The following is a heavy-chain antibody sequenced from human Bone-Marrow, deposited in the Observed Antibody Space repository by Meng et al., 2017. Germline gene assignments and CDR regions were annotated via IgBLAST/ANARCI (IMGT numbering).Heavy chain of an antibody. CDR1: GFTFSSYW. J-gene: IGHJ3*02. V-gene: IGHV3-7*01. CDR2: IKQDVCEK. CDR3: ARGAGAAMVRPDAFDI. Sequence: GESLKISCAASGFTFSSYWMSWVRHAPGKGLEWVANIKQDVCEKYYVDSVKGRFTISRDNAKNSLYLQINNLRAEDTAVYYCARGAGAAMVRPDAFDIWGQGTMVTVSS. D-gene: IGHD5-18*01.